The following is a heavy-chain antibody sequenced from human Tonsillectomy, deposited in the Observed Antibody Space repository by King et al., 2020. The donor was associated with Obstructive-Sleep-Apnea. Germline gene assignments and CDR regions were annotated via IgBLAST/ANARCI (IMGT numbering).Heavy chain of an antibody. D-gene: IGHD6-13*01. CDR3: AKDAPGYSSSWPNWFDP. Sequence: VQLVESGGGLVQPGRSLRLSCAASGFTFDDYAMHWGRQAPGKGLEWVSGISWNSGSIGYAASVQGRFTISRDNAKNSLYLQMNSLRAEDTALYYWAKDAPGYSSSWPNWFDPWGQGPLVTVSS. CDR2: ISWNSGSI. CDR1: GFTFDDYA. V-gene: IGHV3-9*01. J-gene: IGHJ5*02.